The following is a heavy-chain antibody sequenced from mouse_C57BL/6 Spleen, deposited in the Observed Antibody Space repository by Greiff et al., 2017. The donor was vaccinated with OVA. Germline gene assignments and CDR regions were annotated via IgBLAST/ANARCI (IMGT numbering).Heavy chain of an antibody. CDR3: ARCELRRTDYYAMDY. V-gene: IGHV1-9*01. D-gene: IGHD2-4*01. J-gene: IGHJ4*01. Sequence: QLQQSGAELMKPGASVKLSCKATGYTFTGYWIAWVKQRPGHGLEWIGEILPGSGSTNYNEKFKGKATFTADTSSNTAYMQLSCLTTEDSAIYYCARCELRRTDYYAMDYWGQGTSVTVSS. CDR1: GYTFTGYW. CDR2: ILPGSGST.